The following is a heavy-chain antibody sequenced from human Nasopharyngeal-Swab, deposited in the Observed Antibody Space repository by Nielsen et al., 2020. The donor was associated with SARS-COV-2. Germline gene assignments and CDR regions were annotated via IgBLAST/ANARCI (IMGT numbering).Heavy chain of an antibody. D-gene: IGHD3-16*01. CDR2: IVVGSGNT. Sequence: SVKVSCKASGFTFTSSAVQWVRQARGQRLEWIGWIVVGSGNTNYAQKFQERVTITRDMSTSTAYMELSSLRSEDTAVYYCAARPSPNYDYVWGDDYWGQGTLDTVSS. CDR1: GFTFTSSA. J-gene: IGHJ4*02. CDR3: AARPSPNYDYVWGDDY. V-gene: IGHV1-58*01.